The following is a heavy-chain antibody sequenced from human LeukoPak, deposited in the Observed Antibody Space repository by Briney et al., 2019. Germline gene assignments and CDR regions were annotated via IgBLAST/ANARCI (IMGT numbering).Heavy chain of an antibody. CDR3: AREDVDTAMAGDY. CDR2: ISYDGSNK. CDR1: GFTFSSYA. V-gene: IGHV3-30*04. Sequence: PGGSLRLSCAASGFTFSSYAMHWVRQAPGKGLEWVAVISYDGSNKYYADSVKGRFTISRDNSKNTLYLQMNSLRAEDTAVYYCAREDVDTAMAGDYWGQGTLVTVSS. D-gene: IGHD5-18*01. J-gene: IGHJ4*02.